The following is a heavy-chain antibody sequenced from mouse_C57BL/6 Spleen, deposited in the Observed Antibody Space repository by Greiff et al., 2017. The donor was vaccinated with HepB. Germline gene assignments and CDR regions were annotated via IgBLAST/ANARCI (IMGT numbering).Heavy chain of an antibody. CDR2: IYPGDGDT. Sequence: VQGVESGAELVKPGASVKISCKASGYAFSSYWMNWVKQRPGKGLEWIGQIYPGDGDTNYNGKFKGKATLTADKSSSTAYMQRSSLTSEDSAVYFCARGTRYYAMDYWGQGTSVTVSS. D-gene: IGHD2-14*01. CDR3: ARGTRYYAMDY. J-gene: IGHJ4*01. CDR1: GYAFSSYW. V-gene: IGHV1-80*01.